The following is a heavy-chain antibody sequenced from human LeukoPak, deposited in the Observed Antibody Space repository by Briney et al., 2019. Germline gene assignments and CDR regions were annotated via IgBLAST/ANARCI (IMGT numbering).Heavy chain of an antibody. CDR2: IYYSGST. V-gene: IGHV4-61*01. D-gene: IGHD1-26*01. CDR1: GGSISSSYY. Sequence: PSETLSLTCTVSGGSISSSYYWSWIRQPPGKGLEWIGYIYYSGSTNYNPSLKSRVTISVDTSKNQFSLKLSSVTAADTAVYYCARDGWGASWFDPWGQGTLVTVSS. J-gene: IGHJ5*02. CDR3: ARDGWGASWFDP.